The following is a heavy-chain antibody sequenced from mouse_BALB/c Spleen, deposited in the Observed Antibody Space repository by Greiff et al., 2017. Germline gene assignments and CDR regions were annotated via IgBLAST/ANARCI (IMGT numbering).Heavy chain of an antibody. CDR3: AREAHYGVDY. D-gene: IGHD1-2*01. V-gene: IGHV2-9*02. CDR2: IWAGGST. J-gene: IGHJ2*01. Sequence: VKLQESGPGLVAPSQSLSITCTVSGFSLTSYGVHWVRQPPGKGLEWLGVIWAGGSTNYNSALMSRLSISKDNSKSQVFLKMNSLQTDDTAMYYCAREAHYGVDYWGQGTTLTVSS. CDR1: GFSLTSYG.